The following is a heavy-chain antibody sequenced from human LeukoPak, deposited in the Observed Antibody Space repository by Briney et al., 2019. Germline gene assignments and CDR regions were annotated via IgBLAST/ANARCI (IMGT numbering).Heavy chain of an antibody. CDR1: GFTFSSYG. J-gene: IGHJ4*02. V-gene: IGHV3-49*04. CDR2: IRSKAYGGTT. Sequence: GGSLRLSCAASGFTFSSYGMSWVRQAPGKGLEWVGFIRSKAYGGTTEYAASVKGRFTISRDDSKSIAYLQMNSLKTEDTAVYYCTRDPFDYWGQGTLVTVSS. CDR3: TRDPFDY.